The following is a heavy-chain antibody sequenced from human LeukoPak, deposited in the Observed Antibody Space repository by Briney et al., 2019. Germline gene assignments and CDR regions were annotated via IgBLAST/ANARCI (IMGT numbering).Heavy chain of an antibody. D-gene: IGHD6-13*01. J-gene: IGHJ4*02. V-gene: IGHV1-69*13. CDR1: GGTFSSYA. CDR3: AIAAAGTWYFDY. CDR2: IIPIFGTA. Sequence: ASVKVSCKXSGGTFSSYAISWVRQAPGQGLERMGGIIPIFGTANYAQKFQGRVTITADESTSTAYMELSSLRSEDTAVYYCAIAAAGTWYFDYWGQGTLVTVSS.